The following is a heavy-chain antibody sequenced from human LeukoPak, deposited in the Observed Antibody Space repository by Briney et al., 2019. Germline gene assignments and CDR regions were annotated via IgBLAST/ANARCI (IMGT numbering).Heavy chain of an antibody. CDR1: GYTFTGYY. D-gene: IGHD3-22*01. CDR2: INPNSGGT. V-gene: IGHV1-2*04. Sequence: RASVEVSCKASGYTFTGYYMHWMRQAPGQGLEWMGWINPNSGGTNYAQKFQGWVTMTRDTSISTAYMELSRLRSDDTAVYYCARGLYDSSGYNYYYGKDVWGQGTTVTVSS. CDR3: ARGLYDSSGYNYYYGKDV. J-gene: IGHJ6*02.